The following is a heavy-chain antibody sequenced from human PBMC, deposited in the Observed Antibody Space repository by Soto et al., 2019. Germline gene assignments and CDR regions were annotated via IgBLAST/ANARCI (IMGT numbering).Heavy chain of an antibody. CDR3: ASGHLFTYYYDSSGYYFDY. Sequence: GESLKISCAASGFTFSSYSMNWVRQAPGKGLEWVSSISSSSSYIYYADSVKGRFTISRDNAKNSLYLQMNSLRAEDTAVYYCASGHLFTYYYDSSGYYFDYWGQGTLVTVSS. D-gene: IGHD3-22*01. V-gene: IGHV3-21*01. CDR1: GFTFSSYS. CDR2: ISSSSSYI. J-gene: IGHJ4*02.